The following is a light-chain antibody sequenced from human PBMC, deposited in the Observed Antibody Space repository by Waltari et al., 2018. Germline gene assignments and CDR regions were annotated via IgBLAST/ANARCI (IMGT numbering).Light chain of an antibody. CDR2: WES. V-gene: IGKV4-1*01. Sequence: DIVMTQSPDSLAVSLGARATINCKSSQSLLYSSNNKNSLAWYQQKPGQPPKLLMYWESSRESGVPDRFRASGSGTDFTLTISSLQAEDVAVYYCQQYYSTPLTFGGGTKVEIK. CDR1: QSLLYSSNNKNS. J-gene: IGKJ4*01. CDR3: QQYYSTPLT.